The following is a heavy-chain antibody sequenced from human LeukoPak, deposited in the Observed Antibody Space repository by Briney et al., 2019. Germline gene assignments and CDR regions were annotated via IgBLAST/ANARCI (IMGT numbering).Heavy chain of an antibody. Sequence: GGSLRLSCAASGFTVSSNYMSWVRQAPGEGLGWVSVIYSGGSTYYADSVKGRFTISRDNSKNTLYLQMNSLRAEDTAVYYCAKDSRTRGYYYYGMDVWGQGTTVTVSS. J-gene: IGHJ6*02. CDR1: GFTVSSNY. CDR3: AKDSRTRGYYYYGMDV. V-gene: IGHV3-53*01. CDR2: IYSGGST. D-gene: IGHD3-10*01.